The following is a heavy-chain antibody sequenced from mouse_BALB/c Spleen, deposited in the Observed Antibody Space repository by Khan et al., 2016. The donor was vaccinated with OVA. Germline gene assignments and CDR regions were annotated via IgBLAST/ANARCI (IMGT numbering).Heavy chain of an antibody. CDR1: GYAFTNYW. CDR3: ARELGRRWFAY. J-gene: IGHJ3*01. Sequence: QVQLQQSGAELVRPGTSVKVSCRASGYAFTNYWIEWVKQRPGQGLEWIGVINPGSGGANYNEKFKDKASLTADNSSSTAYMQLSSLTSDDSAVYFCARELGRRWFAYWGRGTLVTVSA. V-gene: IGHV1-54*01. CDR2: INPGSGGA.